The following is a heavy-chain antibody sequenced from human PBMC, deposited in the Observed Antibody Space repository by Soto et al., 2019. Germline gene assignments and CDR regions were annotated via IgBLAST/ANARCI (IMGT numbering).Heavy chain of an antibody. CDR3: ARDRPTRITIFGVPPGYGMAV. V-gene: IGHV3-30-3*01. D-gene: IGHD3-3*01. CDR2: ISYDGSNK. Sequence: GGSLRRSCAASGFTFSSYAMHWVRQAPGKGLEWVAVISYDGSNKYYADSVKGRFTISRDNSKNTLYLQMNSLRAEDTAVYYCARDRPTRITIFGVPPGYGMAVWGQGTTVTVSS. CDR1: GFTFSSYA. J-gene: IGHJ6*02.